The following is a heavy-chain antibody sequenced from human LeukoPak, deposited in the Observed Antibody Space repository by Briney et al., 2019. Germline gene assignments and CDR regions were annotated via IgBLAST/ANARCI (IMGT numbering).Heavy chain of an antibody. V-gene: IGHV4-34*01. CDR2: INHSGST. Sequence: SETLSLTCAVYGGSFSGYYWSWIRQPPGKGLEWIGEINHSGSTNYNPSLKSRVTISVDTSKNQFSLKLSSVTAADTAVYYCASMPTTYYDILTGHSYPYFDYWGQGTLVTVSS. CDR3: ASMPTTYYDILTGHSYPYFDY. J-gene: IGHJ4*02. D-gene: IGHD3-9*01. CDR1: GGSFSGYY.